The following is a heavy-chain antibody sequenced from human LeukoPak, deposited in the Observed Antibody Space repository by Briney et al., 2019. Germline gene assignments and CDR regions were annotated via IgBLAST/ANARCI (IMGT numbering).Heavy chain of an antibody. CDR1: GYTFISYG. CDR2: IRAYNGNT. CDR3: ARNYGDYWGGVGYFDY. Sequence: ASVKVSCKASGYTFISYGISWVRQAPGQGLEWMGWIRAYNGNTNYAQKLQGRVTMTTDTSTSTAYMELRSLRSDDTAVYYCARNYGDYWGGVGYFDYWGQGTLVTVSS. J-gene: IGHJ4*02. V-gene: IGHV1-18*01. D-gene: IGHD4-17*01.